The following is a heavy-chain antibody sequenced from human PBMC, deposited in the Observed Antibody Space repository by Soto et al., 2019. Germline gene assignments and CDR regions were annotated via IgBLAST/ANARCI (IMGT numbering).Heavy chain of an antibody. V-gene: IGHV5-51*01. CDR2: IYPGDSDT. CDR1: GYTFTSYW. D-gene: IGHD4-17*01. J-gene: IGHJ6*03. Sequence: GESLKISCKGSGYTFTSYWIGWVRQMPGKGLEWMGIIYPGDSDTRYSPSFQGQVTISADKSISTAYLQWSSLKASDTAMYYCARLSAGIDDDYGDYYYYYYMDVWGKGTTVTVSS. CDR3: ARLSAGIDDDYGDYYYYYYMDV.